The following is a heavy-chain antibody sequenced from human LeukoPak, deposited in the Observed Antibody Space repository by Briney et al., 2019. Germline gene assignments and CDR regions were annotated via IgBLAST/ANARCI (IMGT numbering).Heavy chain of an antibody. CDR1: LGSHW. Sequence: GGSLRLSCVGALGSHWMGWVRQAPGKGLEWVANTKEDGSQKYYMDSVKGRFTISRDNAKSSLFLQMNNLRVEDTAVYYCTRDQTWGQGTLVTVSS. V-gene: IGHV3-7*01. CDR2: TKEDGSQK. CDR3: TRDQT. J-gene: IGHJ4*02.